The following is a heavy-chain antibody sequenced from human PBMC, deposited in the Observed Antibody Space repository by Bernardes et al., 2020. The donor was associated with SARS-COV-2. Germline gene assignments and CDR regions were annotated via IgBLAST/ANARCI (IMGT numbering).Heavy chain of an antibody. D-gene: IGHD6-13*01. V-gene: IGHV3-23*01. CDR2: ISGSGGGT. CDR1: GFTFSSYA. Sequence: GGSLRLSCAATGFTFSSYAMTWVRQAPGKGLAWVSAISGSGGGTYYADSVKGRFTISRDNSKNTLYLQMNSLRVEDTAVYYCAKSYSSSPAEYWGQGTLVTVSS. CDR3: AKSYSSSPAEY. J-gene: IGHJ4*02.